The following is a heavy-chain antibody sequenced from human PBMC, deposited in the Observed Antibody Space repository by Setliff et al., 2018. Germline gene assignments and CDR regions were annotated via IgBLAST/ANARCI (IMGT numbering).Heavy chain of an antibody. V-gene: IGHV3-23*01. Sequence: GGSLRLSCAAFGFSFRSYEMNWVRQAPGKGLEWVSSIHVSGGSTYYADSVKGRFTISRDNSRNTLYLQMNSLRAEDTASYYCARDPNGDYVGAFDPWGQGILVTVSS. CDR1: GFSFRSYE. J-gene: IGHJ5*02. CDR3: ARDPNGDYVGAFDP. CDR2: IHVSGGST. D-gene: IGHD4-17*01.